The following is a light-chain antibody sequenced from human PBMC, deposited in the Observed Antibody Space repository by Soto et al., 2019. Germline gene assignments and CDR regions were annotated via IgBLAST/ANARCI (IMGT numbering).Light chain of an antibody. CDR1: QGISSW. Sequence: DIQRTQSPSSLSASVGDRVIIACRASQGISSWLAWYQRKPGKAPKLLIYKASTLKSGVPSRFSGSGSGTEFTLTISSLQPDDFATYYCQHYNSYSEAFGQGTKVDIK. CDR3: QHYNSYSEA. J-gene: IGKJ1*01. CDR2: KAS. V-gene: IGKV1-5*03.